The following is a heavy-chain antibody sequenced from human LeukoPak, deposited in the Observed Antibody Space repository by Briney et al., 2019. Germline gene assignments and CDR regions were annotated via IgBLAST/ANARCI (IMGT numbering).Heavy chain of an antibody. D-gene: IGHD3-16*01. CDR3: ARGGGAFHI. Sequence: SETLSLTCTVSGGSISSGSCYWSWIRQPAGKGLEWIGRLYTSGTTNYNPSLKSRVTISVDTSKNQFSLKLSSVTAADTAVYYCARGGGAFHIWGQGTMVTVSS. J-gene: IGHJ3*02. CDR2: LYTSGTT. V-gene: IGHV4-61*02. CDR1: GGSISSGSCY.